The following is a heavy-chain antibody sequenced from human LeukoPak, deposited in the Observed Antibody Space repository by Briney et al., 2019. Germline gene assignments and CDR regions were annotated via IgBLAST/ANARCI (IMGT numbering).Heavy chain of an antibody. CDR1: GFTFDNYA. Sequence: GGSLRLSCAASGFTFDNYAMHWVRQAPRKGLEWVSGISWNSVTIGYADSVKGRFTISRDNANNSLYLQLNSLRAEDTALYYCAKDLKPSGPYDAFDIWGQGTMVSVSS. CDR2: ISWNSVTI. D-gene: IGHD3-10*01. J-gene: IGHJ3*02. V-gene: IGHV3-9*01. CDR3: AKDLKPSGPYDAFDI.